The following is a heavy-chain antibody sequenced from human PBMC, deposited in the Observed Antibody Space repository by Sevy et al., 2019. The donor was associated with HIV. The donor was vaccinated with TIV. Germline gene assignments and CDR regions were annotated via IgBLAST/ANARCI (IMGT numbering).Heavy chain of an antibody. CDR1: GFTFSNAW. V-gene: IGHV3-15*01. D-gene: IGHD3-10*01. J-gene: IGHJ3*02. Sequence: GGSLRLSCAASGFTFSNAWMSWVRQAPGKGLEWVGRIKSKTDGGTTDYAAPVKGRFTISRDDSKNTLYLQMNSLKTEDTAVYYSTVRITMVRAHRAFDIWGQGTMVTVSS. CDR2: IKSKTDGGTT. CDR3: TVRITMVRAHRAFDI.